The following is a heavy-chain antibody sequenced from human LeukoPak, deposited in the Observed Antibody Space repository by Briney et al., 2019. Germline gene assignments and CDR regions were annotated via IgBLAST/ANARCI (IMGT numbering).Heavy chain of an antibody. D-gene: IGHD4-17*01. V-gene: IGHV1-18*04. CDR2: ISAYNGNT. CDR1: GCTFTSYV. Sequence: ASVKVSCKACGCTFTSYVINGVRQAPGRGVEGVGWISAYNGNTNYAQRLQGRVTMTTDTSTSTAYMELRSLRSDDTAVYYCARDGYGDYVRTFHYWGQGTLVTVSS. CDR3: ARDGYGDYVRTFHY. J-gene: IGHJ4*02.